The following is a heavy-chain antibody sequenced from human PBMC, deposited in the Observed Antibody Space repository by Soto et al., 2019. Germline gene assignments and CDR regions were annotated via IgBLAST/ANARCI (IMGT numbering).Heavy chain of an antibody. CDR1: GYTFTSYG. Sequence: QVQLVQSGAEVKKPGASVTVSCKASGYTFTSYGISWVRQAPGQGLEWMGWISAYNGNTNYAQKLQGRVTMTTDTSTSTAYMELRSLRSDDTAVYYCASCSHLNYYYYYGMDVWGQGTTVTVSS. CDR2: ISAYNGNT. CDR3: ASCSHLNYYYYYGMDV. V-gene: IGHV1-18*04. D-gene: IGHD2-21*01. J-gene: IGHJ6*02.